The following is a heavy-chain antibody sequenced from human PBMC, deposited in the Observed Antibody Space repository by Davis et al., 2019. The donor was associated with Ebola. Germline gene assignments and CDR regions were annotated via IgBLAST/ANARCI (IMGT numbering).Heavy chain of an antibody. J-gene: IGHJ6*02. V-gene: IGHV3-23*01. Sequence: PGGSLRLSCAASGFTFSNAWMSWVRQAPGKGLEWVSAISGIGGSTYYADSVKGRFTISRDNSKNTLYLQMNSLRAEDTAVYYCAKDEGYDILTGYYYYYGMDVWGQGTTVTVSS. D-gene: IGHD3-9*01. CDR2: ISGIGGST. CDR1: GFTFSNAW. CDR3: AKDEGYDILTGYYYYYGMDV.